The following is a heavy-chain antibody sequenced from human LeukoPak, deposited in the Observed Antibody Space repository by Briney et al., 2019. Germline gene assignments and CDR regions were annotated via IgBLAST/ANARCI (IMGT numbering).Heavy chain of an antibody. CDR2: IYYSGST. D-gene: IGHD2-21*02. J-gene: IGHJ6*03. CDR1: GGSISSYY. CDR3: ARGSDWYYYYMDV. V-gene: IGHV4-59*01. Sequence: PSETLSLTCTVSGGSISSYYWSWIRQPPGKGLEWTGYIYYSGSTNYNPSLKSRVTISVDTSKNQFSLKLSSVTAADTAVYYCARGSDWYYYYMDVWGKGTTVTVSS.